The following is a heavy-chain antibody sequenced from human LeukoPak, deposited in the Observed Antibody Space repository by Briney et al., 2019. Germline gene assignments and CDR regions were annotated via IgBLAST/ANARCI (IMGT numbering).Heavy chain of an antibody. V-gene: IGHV3-74*01. J-gene: IGHJ6*02. D-gene: IGHD4-23*01. CDR3: AKVFPTVVSLGMDV. CDR2: INNGGTNT. Sequence: GGSLRLSCAASGFTFRSYWMHWVRQAPGKGLVWVSRINNGGTNTTYADSVKGRFTISRDNAKNTLYLQMNSLRAEDTAVYYCAKVFPTVVSLGMDVWGQGTTVTVSS. CDR1: GFTFRSYW.